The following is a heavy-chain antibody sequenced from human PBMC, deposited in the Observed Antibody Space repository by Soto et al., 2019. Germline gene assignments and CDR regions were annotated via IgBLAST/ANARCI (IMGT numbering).Heavy chain of an antibody. CDR2: ISAYNGNT. J-gene: IGHJ4*02. Sequence: QVQLVQSGAEVKKPGASVKVSCKASGYTFSSYCISWVRQAPGQGLEWMGWISAYNGNTNYAEKLLGRVTLPTFSSTSSAYRCMRSFISEDTAIYYSARDKGDGSGSYYGYWCQGTLVTVSS. CDR3: ARDKGDGSGSYYGY. V-gene: IGHV1-18*01. D-gene: IGHD3-10*01. CDR1: GYTFSSYC.